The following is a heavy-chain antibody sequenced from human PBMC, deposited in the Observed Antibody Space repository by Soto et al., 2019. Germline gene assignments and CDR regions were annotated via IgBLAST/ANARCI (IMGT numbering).Heavy chain of an antibody. CDR2: IYYSGRT. CDR1: GGSISSGGYY. CDR3: ARVFSDSSSFFDP. D-gene: IGHD6-13*01. J-gene: IGHJ5*02. V-gene: IGHV4-31*03. Sequence: PSETLSLTCTVSGGSISSGGYYWSWIRQHPGKGLEWIGYIYYSGRTYYNPSLKSRVTISVDTSKNQFSLKLSPVTAADTAVYYCARVFSDSSSFFDPWGQGTLVTVSS.